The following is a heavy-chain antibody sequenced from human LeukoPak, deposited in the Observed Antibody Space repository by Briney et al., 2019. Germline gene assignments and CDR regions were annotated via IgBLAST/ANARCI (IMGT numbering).Heavy chain of an antibody. CDR1: GFTFRSHW. V-gene: IGHV3-7*05. J-gene: IGHJ4*02. CDR3: AREEGGGGKSPYDF. D-gene: IGHD4-23*01. CDR2: IKEDGSEK. Sequence: GGSLRLSCAASGFTFRSHWMSWVRQVPGKGLEWVANIKEDGSEKYYVDSVKGRFTISRDNAKNSLYLQMNSLRAEDTAVYYCAREEGGGGKSPYDFWGQGTLVTVSS.